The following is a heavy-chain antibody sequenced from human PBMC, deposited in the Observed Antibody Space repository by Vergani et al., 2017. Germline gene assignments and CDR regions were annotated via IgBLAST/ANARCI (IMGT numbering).Heavy chain of an antibody. CDR3: AKVGRSEVAGTFGAFDI. CDR1: GFTFIMLA. V-gene: IGHV3-23*01. D-gene: IGHD6-19*01. CDR2: LSASDRRT. J-gene: IGHJ3*02. Sequence: EVQLLESGGDFVQPGGSLRLSCAASGFTFIMLAMSWVRQAPGKGLEWVSTLSASDRRTHYADSVKGRFTISRDISKNTLFLHMNSLRPEDTAVYYCAKVGRSEVAGTFGAFDIWGQGTMVTVSS.